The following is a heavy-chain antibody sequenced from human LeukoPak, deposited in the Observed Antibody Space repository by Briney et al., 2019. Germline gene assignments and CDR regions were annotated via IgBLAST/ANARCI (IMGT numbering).Heavy chain of an antibody. CDR3: AREDSNYGYYYYMDV. CDR2: IWYDGSNI. V-gene: IGHV3-33*01. CDR1: GFTFSSNG. D-gene: IGHD4-11*01. Sequence: GGSRRPSCAASGFTFSSNGMHWVRQVPGKGLGWVAVIWYDGSNIYYADSVKGRFTLSRDNSKNTLYLQMNSLRAEDTAVYYCAREDSNYGYYYYMDVWGKGTTVTVSS. J-gene: IGHJ6*03.